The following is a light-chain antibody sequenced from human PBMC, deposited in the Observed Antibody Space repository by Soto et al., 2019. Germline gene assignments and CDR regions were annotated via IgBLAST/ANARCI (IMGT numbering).Light chain of an antibody. V-gene: IGKV3D-20*02. J-gene: IGKJ4*01. CDR2: DAS. CDR1: QSVSSNY. CDR3: QQSCTNLLT. Sequence: GLTQSPPTLSWTPGERATLSCRASQSVSSNYLAWYQQKPGKAPRLLIYDASSRETGVPYRFSGSGSGTDFTLTISSLEPEDFATYYCQQSCTNLLTSAGGAKVDI.